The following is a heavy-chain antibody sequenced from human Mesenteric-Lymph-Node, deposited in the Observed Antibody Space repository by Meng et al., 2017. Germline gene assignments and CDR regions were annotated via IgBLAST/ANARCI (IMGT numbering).Heavy chain of an antibody. CDR3: ARRKSSSWFDF. V-gene: IGHV7-4-1*02. D-gene: IGHD6-13*01. J-gene: IGHJ5*01. CDR1: GYTFTSYA. Sequence: QVLLVQLGSELKKTWAEVKLSCKASGYTFTSYAITWVRQAPGQGLEWMGWINTITGKPTYAQGFTGRFVFSLDTSVSTAYLQISGLKSDDTAVYYCARRKSSSWFDFWGQGTLVTVSS. CDR2: INTITGKP.